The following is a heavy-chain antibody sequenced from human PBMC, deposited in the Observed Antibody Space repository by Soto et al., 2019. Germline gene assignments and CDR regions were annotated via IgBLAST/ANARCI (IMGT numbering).Heavy chain of an antibody. V-gene: IGHV4-59*08. J-gene: IGHJ5*02. CDR3: ARGKAADH. Sequence: QVQLQESGPGLVKPSETLSLTCSVSGGSLSRYYWSWIRQSPGKGLEWIGSIYYTGSTSYNPSLKCRVTVSLDTSKNQFSLNMRSVTAADSAVYYCARGKAADHWGQGTLVTVSS. CDR2: IYYTGST. D-gene: IGHD6-25*01. CDR1: GGSLSRYY.